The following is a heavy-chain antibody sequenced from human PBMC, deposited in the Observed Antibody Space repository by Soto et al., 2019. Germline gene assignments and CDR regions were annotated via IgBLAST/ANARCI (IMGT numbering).Heavy chain of an antibody. CDR1: GGTFSSYT. CDR3: VRERESTTQTWGFGDS. J-gene: IGHJ4*02. V-gene: IGHV1-69*08. CDR2: IIPIFGVT. Sequence: QVQLVQSGAEVQKPGSSVKVSCKASGGTFSSYTITWVRQAPGQGLEGLGRIIPIFGVTNYAQKFQDRVTITADRSTTTAYMELSRLRSEDTAVYYCVRERESTTQTWGFGDSWGQGTLVTVSS. D-gene: IGHD1-1*01.